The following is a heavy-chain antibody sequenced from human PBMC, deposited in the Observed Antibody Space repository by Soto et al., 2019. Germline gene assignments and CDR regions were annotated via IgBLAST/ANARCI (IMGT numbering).Heavy chain of an antibody. CDR3: ARGPSTVMPNAFDI. D-gene: IGHD4-17*01. CDR2: IYHSGST. Sequence: SSETLSLTCAVSSGSISSSNWWSWVRQPPGKGLEWIGEIYHSGSTNYNPSLKSRVTISVDKSKNQFSLKLSSVTAADTAVYYCARGPSTVMPNAFDIWGQGTMVTVSS. CDR1: SGSISSSNW. V-gene: IGHV4-4*02. J-gene: IGHJ3*02.